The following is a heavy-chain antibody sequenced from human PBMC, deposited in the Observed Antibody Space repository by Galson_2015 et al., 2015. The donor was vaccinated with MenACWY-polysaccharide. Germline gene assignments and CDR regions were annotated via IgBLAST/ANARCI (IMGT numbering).Heavy chain of an antibody. CDR3: ATGGHYFGN. CDR1: GFSFNNAW. J-gene: IGHJ4*02. Sequence: SLRLSCAASGFSFNNAWMSWLRQASGKGPEWVGRIRSKSDGGTTDNAAPVKGRFSISRDDSKNTLYLQMSSLKVEDTAVYYCATGGHYFGNWGQGTLVTVSS. V-gene: IGHV3-15*01. D-gene: IGHD3-10*01. CDR2: IRSKSDGGTT.